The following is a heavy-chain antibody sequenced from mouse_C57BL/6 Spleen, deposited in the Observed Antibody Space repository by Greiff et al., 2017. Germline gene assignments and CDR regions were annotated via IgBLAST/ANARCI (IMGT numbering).Heavy chain of an antibody. J-gene: IGHJ4*01. D-gene: IGHD2-3*01. CDR1: GYTFTSYW. Sequence: QVQLQQSGAELVMPGASVKLSCKASGYTFTSYWMHWVKQRPGQGLEWIGEIDPSDSYTNYNQKFKGKSTLTVDKSSSTAYMQLSSLTSEDSAVYYCARRGDGYYYDAMDYWGQGTSVTVSS. CDR3: ARRGDGYYYDAMDY. CDR2: IDPSDSYT. V-gene: IGHV1-69*01.